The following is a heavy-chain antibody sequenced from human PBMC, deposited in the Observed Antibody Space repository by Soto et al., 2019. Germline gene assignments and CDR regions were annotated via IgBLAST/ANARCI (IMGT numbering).Heavy chain of an antibody. J-gene: IGHJ4*02. Sequence: SETLSLTCTVSGGSVSSGSYYWSWIRQPPGKGLEWIGYIYYSGSTNYNPSLKSRVTISVDTSKNQFSLKLSSVTAADTAVYYCARSEYSGSYYYFDYWGQGTLVTVSS. CDR3: ARSEYSGSYYYFDY. CDR1: GGSVSSGSYY. D-gene: IGHD1-26*01. V-gene: IGHV4-61*01. CDR2: IYYSGST.